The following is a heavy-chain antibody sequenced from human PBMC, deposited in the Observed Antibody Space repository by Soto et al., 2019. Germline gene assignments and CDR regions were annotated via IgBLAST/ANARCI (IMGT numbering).Heavy chain of an antibody. Sequence: LGESLKISCKGSGYSYSTYWIAWVRQKPGKGLEFMGIIYPGDSDTRYSPSFQGQVTISADKTITTAYLQWSSLKASDTAMYYCARPIDYASSSTGFDYWGQGTLVTAPQ. V-gene: IGHV5-51*01. CDR2: IYPGDSDT. D-gene: IGHD6-6*01. CDR3: ARPIDYASSSTGFDY. J-gene: IGHJ4*02. CDR1: GYSYSTYW.